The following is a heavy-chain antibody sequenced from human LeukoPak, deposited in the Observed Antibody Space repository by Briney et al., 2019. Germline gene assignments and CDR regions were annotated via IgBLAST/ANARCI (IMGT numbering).Heavy chain of an antibody. CDR3: AARSGELPYYFDY. CDR1: GYTFTNYG. Sequence: ASVKVSCKASGYTFTNYGISWVRQAPGQGLEWMGWISAKKGNTNYAQKLQGRVTMTTDTSTSTPYMELRSLRSDDTAVYYCAARSGELPYYFDYWGQGTLVTVSS. J-gene: IGHJ4*02. V-gene: IGHV1-18*01. D-gene: IGHD1-26*01. CDR2: ISAKKGNT.